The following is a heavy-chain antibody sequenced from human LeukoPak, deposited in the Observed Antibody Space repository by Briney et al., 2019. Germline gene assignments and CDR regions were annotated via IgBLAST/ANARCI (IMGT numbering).Heavy chain of an antibody. CDR2: ISAYNGNT. CDR3: ARGLRHYYDSSGYYPFDY. CDR1: GYTFTSYG. J-gene: IGHJ4*02. Sequence: ASVKVCCKASGYTFTSYGISWVRQAPGQGLEWMGWISAYNGNTNYAQKLQGRVTMTTDTSTSTAYMELRSLRSDDTAVYYCARGLRHYYDSSGYYPFDYWGQGTLVTVSS. D-gene: IGHD3-22*01. V-gene: IGHV1-18*01.